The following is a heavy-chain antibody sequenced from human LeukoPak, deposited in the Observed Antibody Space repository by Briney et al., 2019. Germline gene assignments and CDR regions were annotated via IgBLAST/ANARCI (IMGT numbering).Heavy chain of an antibody. J-gene: IGHJ4*02. V-gene: IGHV3-23*01. CDR2: ITGTGGR. CDR3: ARDKDFTIDY. Sequence: GGSLRLSCAVSGFTLTNHGVSWVRQAPGKGLEWVSIITGTGGRYYGDSVKGRFILSRDNSKSSLYLQMNNLRVEDTAVYYCARDKDFTIDYWGQGTLVTVSS. D-gene: IGHD3-10*01. CDR1: GFTLTNHG.